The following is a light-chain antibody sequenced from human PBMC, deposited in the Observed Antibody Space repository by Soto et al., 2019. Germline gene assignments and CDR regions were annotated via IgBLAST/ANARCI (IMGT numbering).Light chain of an antibody. CDR1: SSNIGAGYD. CDR2: GNS. CDR3: QSYDSSLSGSYV. Sequence: QSVLTQPPSVSGAQGQRVTISCTGSSSNIGAGYDVHWYQQLPGTAPKLLIYGNSNRPSGVPDRFSGSKSGTSASLAITGLQAEDEADYYCQSYDSSLSGSYVFGTGTKVT. V-gene: IGLV1-40*01. J-gene: IGLJ1*01.